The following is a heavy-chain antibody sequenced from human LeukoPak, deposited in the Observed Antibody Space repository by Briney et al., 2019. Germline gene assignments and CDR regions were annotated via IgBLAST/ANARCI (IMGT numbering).Heavy chain of an antibody. Sequence: PGWSLSLSCAASGFTLRSYGMQWVRQAAGRGLEWVAVIWLDGSNKYYADSAKGRFNIFRDNSKNTLYLQMNSLRAEDTAVYYCATRSVYYDSSGYTFDYWGQGTLVTVSS. V-gene: IGHV3-33*01. CDR1: GFTLRSYG. CDR3: ATRSVYYDSSGYTFDY. CDR2: IWLDGSNK. J-gene: IGHJ4*02. D-gene: IGHD3-22*01.